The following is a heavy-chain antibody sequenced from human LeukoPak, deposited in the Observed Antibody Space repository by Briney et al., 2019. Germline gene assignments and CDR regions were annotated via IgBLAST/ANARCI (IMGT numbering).Heavy chain of an antibody. J-gene: IGHJ4*02. Sequence: ASQTLSLTCTVSGGSISSSSYYWGWIRQPPGKGLEWIGSIYYSGSTYYNPSLKSRVTISVGTSKNQFSLKLSSVTAADTAVYYCARRGSGWYEGDYWGQGTLVTVSS. CDR1: GGSISSSSYY. CDR2: IYYSGST. D-gene: IGHD6-19*01. V-gene: IGHV4-39*01. CDR3: ARRGSGWYEGDY.